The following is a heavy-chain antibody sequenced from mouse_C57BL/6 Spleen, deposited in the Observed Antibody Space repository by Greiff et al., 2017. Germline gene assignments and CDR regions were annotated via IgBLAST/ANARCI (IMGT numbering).Heavy chain of an antibody. Sequence: EVQLQQSGPELVKPWASVKIPCKASGYTFTDYNMDWLKQSHGKSLEWIGEINPNNGGTNYNQKFKGNATLTVDKSSSTAYMELRSLTSEDTAVYYCARLLWGYFDVWGTETMVTVSS. D-gene: IGHD1-1*02. CDR2: INPNNGGT. J-gene: IGHJ1*03. CDR1: GYTFTDYN. V-gene: IGHV1-18*01. CDR3: ARLLWGYFDV.